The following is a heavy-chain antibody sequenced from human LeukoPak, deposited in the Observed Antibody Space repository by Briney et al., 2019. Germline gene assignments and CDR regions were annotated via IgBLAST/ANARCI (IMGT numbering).Heavy chain of an antibody. CDR2: ISAYNGNT. D-gene: IGHD2-21*02. Sequence: GASVKVSCKASGYTFTSYGISWVRQAPGQGLEWMGWISAYNGNTNYAQKLQGRVTMTTDTSTSTAYMELRSLRSDDTAVHYCARDQSSGCGGDCYSMDYWGQGTLVTVSS. CDR3: ARDQSSGCGGDCYSMDY. J-gene: IGHJ4*02. CDR1: GYTFTSYG. V-gene: IGHV1-18*01.